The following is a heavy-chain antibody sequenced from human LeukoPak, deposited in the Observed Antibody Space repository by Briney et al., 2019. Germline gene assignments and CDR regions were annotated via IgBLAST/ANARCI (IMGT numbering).Heavy chain of an antibody. CDR2: INAGNGNT. D-gene: IGHD2-2*01. Sequence: ASVTVSCKASGYTFTSYAMHWVRQAPGQRLGWMGWINAGNGNTKYSQKFQGRVTITRDTSASTAYMELSSLRSEDTAVYYCARFANIVVVPAAVNWFDPWGQGTLVTVSS. CDR1: GYTFTSYA. V-gene: IGHV1-3*01. J-gene: IGHJ5*02. CDR3: ARFANIVVVPAAVNWFDP.